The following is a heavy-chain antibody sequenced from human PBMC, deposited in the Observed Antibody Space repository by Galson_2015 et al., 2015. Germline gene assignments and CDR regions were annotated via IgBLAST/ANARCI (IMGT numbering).Heavy chain of an antibody. CDR3: ARQVPEGYCSSTSCSYYFDY. V-gene: IGHV4-4*02. CDR2: IYHSGST. Sequence: SETLSLTCAVSGGSISSSNWWSWVRQPPGKGLEWIGEIYHSGSTNYNPSLKSRVTISVDTSKNQFSLKLSSVTAADTAVYYCARQVPEGYCSSTSCSYYFDYWGQGTLVTVSS. CDR1: GGSISSSNW. J-gene: IGHJ4*02. D-gene: IGHD2-2*01.